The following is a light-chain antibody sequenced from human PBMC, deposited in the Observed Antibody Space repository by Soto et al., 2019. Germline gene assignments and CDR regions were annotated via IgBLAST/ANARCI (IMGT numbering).Light chain of an antibody. CDR1: HDITRY. Sequence: DLQMTQSPSSLSASVGDRLTITCQASHDITRYLNWYQHKPGKAPKLLIYDASILEAGVPPRFSGSGSGTDFTLTISGLQPEDVATYYCQHCDYLPIFGPGTTVDFK. CDR3: QHCDYLPI. J-gene: IGKJ3*01. V-gene: IGKV1-33*01. CDR2: DAS.